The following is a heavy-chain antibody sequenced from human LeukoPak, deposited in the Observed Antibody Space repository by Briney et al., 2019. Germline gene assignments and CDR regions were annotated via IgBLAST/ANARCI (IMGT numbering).Heavy chain of an antibody. D-gene: IGHD3-22*01. CDR1: GGSTSSGSFY. V-gene: IGHV4-39*01. CDR3: ARLRAYYYDSSGYYNFDF. Sequence: PSETLSLTCTVSGGSTSSGSFYWGWIRQPPGKGLECIGRISYSGRTYYNPSLQSRVTISVDTSKNQFSLRLSSVTAADTAVYYCARLRAYYYDSSGYYNFDFWGQGTLVTVSS. CDR2: ISYSGRT. J-gene: IGHJ4*02.